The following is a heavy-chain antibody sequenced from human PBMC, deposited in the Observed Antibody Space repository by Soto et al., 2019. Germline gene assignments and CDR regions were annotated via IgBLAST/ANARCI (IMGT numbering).Heavy chain of an antibody. CDR3: RTSIAAAGYYYYGMDV. Sequence: GGSLRLSCAASGFTFSSYAMSWVRQAPGKGLEWVSAISGSGGSTYYADSVKGRFTISRDNSKNTLYLQMNSLRAEDTAVYYCRTSIAAAGYYYYGMDVWGQGTTVTVSS. CDR2: ISGSGGST. J-gene: IGHJ6*02. V-gene: IGHV3-23*01. D-gene: IGHD6-13*01. CDR1: GFTFSSYA.